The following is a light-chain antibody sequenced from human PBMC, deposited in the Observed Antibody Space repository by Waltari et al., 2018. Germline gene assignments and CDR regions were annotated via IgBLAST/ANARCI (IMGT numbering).Light chain of an antibody. CDR2: GAS. CDR1: QRISSNF. V-gene: IGKV3-20*01. CDR3: QQYGNSPWT. J-gene: IGKJ1*01. Sequence: EIVLTQSPDTLSLSPGESATLSCRTSQRISSNFLAWYQQKPGQAPRLVIYGASSRATGVPDRFTGSGSGTDFTLTVSRLEPEDSAVYYCQQYGNSPWTFGQGTKVEI.